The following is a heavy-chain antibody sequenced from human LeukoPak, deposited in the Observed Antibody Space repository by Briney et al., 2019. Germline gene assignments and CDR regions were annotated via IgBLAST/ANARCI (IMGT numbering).Heavy chain of an antibody. J-gene: IGHJ4*02. D-gene: IGHD2-15*01. Sequence: GGSLRLSCAASGFTFSSYNINWVRQAPGKGLEWVSYISSSRRTISYADSVKGRFTISRENAKNSLYLQMNSLRAEDTAVYSCARSSSRYCSGGSCYSGVLGYFDYWGQGTLVTVSS. CDR3: ARSSSRYCSGGSCYSGVLGYFDY. CDR1: GFTFSSYN. CDR2: ISSSRRTI. V-gene: IGHV3-48*01.